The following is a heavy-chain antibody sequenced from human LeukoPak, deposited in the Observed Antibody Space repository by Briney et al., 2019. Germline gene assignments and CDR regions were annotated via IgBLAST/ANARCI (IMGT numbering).Heavy chain of an antibody. D-gene: IGHD4-23*01. J-gene: IGHJ4*02. CDR1: GFTFSSYA. V-gene: IGHV3-23*01. Sequence: GGSLRLSCAASGFTFSSYAMSWVRQAPGKGLEWVSAISDSGGSTYYADSVKGRFTISRDNSKNTLYLQMNSLRAEDTAVYYCATRGGKILVPRVGKYGYYFDYWGQGTLVTVSS. CDR2: ISDSGGST. CDR3: ATRGGKILVPRVGKYGYYFDY.